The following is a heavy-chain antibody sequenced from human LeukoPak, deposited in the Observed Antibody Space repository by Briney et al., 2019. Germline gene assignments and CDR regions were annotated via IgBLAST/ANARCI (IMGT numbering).Heavy chain of an antibody. Sequence: SETLSLTCTVSGGSISSGSYYWSWIRQPAGKGLEWIGRIYTSGSTNYNPSLKSRVTISVDTSKNQFSLKLSSVTAADTAVYYCAREYSYGDYIDNWGQGTLVTVSS. CDR2: IYTSGST. D-gene: IGHD4-17*01. CDR3: AREYSYGDYIDN. CDR1: GGSISSGSYY. V-gene: IGHV4-61*02. J-gene: IGHJ4*02.